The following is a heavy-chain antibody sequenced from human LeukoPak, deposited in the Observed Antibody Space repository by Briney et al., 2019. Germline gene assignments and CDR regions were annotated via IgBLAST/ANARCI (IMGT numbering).Heavy chain of an antibody. CDR2: ISGSGDST. CDR3: ARVIRGSGSEAFDI. CDR1: GFTFSSYA. J-gene: IGHJ3*02. Sequence: GGSLRLSCAASGFTFSSYAMSWVRQAPGKGLEWVSGISGSGDSTYYADSVKGRFTISRDNAKNSLYLQMNSLRAEDTAVYYCARVIRGSGSEAFDIWGQGTMVTVSS. V-gene: IGHV3-23*01. D-gene: IGHD3-10*01.